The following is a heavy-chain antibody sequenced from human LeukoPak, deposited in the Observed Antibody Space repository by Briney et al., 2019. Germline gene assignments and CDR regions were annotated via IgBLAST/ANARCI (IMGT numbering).Heavy chain of an antibody. Sequence: ASVKVSCKASGGTFNSYAISWVRQAPGQGLEWMGGIIPIFGTANYAQKFQGRVTITADESTSTAYMELSSLRSEDTAVYYCARTTYYYDSSGYSHFDYWGQGTLVTVSS. D-gene: IGHD3-22*01. CDR2: IIPIFGTA. CDR3: ARTTYYYDSSGYSHFDY. J-gene: IGHJ4*02. V-gene: IGHV1-69*01. CDR1: GGTFNSYA.